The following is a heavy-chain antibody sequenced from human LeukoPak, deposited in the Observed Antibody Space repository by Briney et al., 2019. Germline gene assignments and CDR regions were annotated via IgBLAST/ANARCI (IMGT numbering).Heavy chain of an antibody. CDR3: TRGNAN. Sequence: SETLSLTCTVSGGSISSYYWSWIRQPPGKGLEWIGYIYYSGSTNYNPSLKSRVTISLDTSKTKFFLKLSSVTAADTALYYCTRGNANWGQGTLVTVSS. J-gene: IGHJ4*02. CDR1: GGSISSYY. CDR2: IYYSGST. V-gene: IGHV4-59*01.